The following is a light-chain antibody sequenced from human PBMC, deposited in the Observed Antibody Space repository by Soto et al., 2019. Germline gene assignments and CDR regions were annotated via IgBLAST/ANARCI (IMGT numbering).Light chain of an antibody. Sequence: VMTQSPATLSVSAGETATLSCRASQNVNRNLAWFQQKPGQAPRLLIHGASTRATGIPARFSGSGSGTEFTLTISSLQSEDFAVYYCQQYDNWPPITFGQGTRLEIK. CDR3: QQYDNWPPIT. V-gene: IGKV3-15*01. CDR1: QNVNRN. CDR2: GAS. J-gene: IGKJ5*01.